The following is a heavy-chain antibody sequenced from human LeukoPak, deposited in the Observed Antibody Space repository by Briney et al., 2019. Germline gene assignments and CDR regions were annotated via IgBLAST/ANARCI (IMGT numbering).Heavy chain of an antibody. CDR3: ATYMLRDNWNVHTFDS. CDR2: IIPIFGTA. Sequence: ASVKVSCKASGGTLITYTINWVRQAPGQGLEWMGGIIPIFGTAHYAQKFQGRVTVTTDDSTSTAFMELSSLRSEDTAVYYCATYMLRDNWNVHTFDSWGQGTLVTVSS. J-gene: IGHJ4*02. V-gene: IGHV1-69*05. D-gene: IGHD1-1*01. CDR1: GGTLITYT.